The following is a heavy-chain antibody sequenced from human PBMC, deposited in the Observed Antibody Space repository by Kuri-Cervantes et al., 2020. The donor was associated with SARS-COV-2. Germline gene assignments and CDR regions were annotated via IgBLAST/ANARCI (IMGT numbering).Heavy chain of an antibody. D-gene: IGHD7-27*01. V-gene: IGHV3-15*01. Sequence: GESLKISCAASGFTFDNFAMHWVRQAPGKGLEWVGRIKSKTDGGTTDYAAPVKSRFTISRDDSKNTLYLQMNSLKTEDTAVYYCTTDQILGMQAFDIWGQGTMVTVSS. CDR1: GFTFDNFA. J-gene: IGHJ3*02. CDR3: TTDQILGMQAFDI. CDR2: IKSKTDGGTT.